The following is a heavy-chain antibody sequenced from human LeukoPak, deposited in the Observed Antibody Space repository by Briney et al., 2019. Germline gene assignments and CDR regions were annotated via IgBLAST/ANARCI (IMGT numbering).Heavy chain of an antibody. Sequence: PGGSLRLSCAASGFTFSTSWMHWVRQAPGQRLVWVSRINSDGSSTSYADSVRGRFTISRDNAKNTLYLQMNSLRAEDTAVYYCLRDLNWSLDQWGQGTLVTVSS. D-gene: IGHD1-20*01. V-gene: IGHV3-74*01. CDR3: LRDLNWSLDQ. CDR2: INSDGSST. CDR1: GFTFSTSW. J-gene: IGHJ4*02.